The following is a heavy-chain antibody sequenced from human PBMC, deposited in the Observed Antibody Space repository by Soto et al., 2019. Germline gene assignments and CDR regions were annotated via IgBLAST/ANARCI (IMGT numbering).Heavy chain of an antibody. CDR3: ARDVVSKGSVDD. J-gene: IGHJ4*02. D-gene: IGHD2-15*01. V-gene: IGHV3-30-3*01. Sequence: QVQLVESGGGVVQPGRSLRLSCAASGFTFSSHVMHWVRQAPGKGLEWVAIISYDGSNEYYADSVKGRFTISRDNSKNTMYLQTNSLRTEDMAMYYCARDVVSKGSVDDWGQGTLVTVCS. CDR1: GFTFSSHV. CDR2: ISYDGSNE.